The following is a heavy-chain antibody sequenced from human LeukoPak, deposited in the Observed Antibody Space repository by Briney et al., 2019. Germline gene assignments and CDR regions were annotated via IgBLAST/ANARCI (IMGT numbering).Heavy chain of an antibody. CDR3: ARDDVDTAMVSYYYGMDV. CDR1: GFTFSSYW. D-gene: IGHD5-18*01. Sequence: PGGSLRLSCAASGFTFSSYWMSWVRQAPGKGLEWVANIKQDGSEKYYVDSVKGRFTISRDNAKNSLYLQMNSLRAEDTAVYYCARDDVDTAMVSYYYGMDVWGQGTTVTVSS. V-gene: IGHV3-7*01. J-gene: IGHJ6*02. CDR2: IKQDGSEK.